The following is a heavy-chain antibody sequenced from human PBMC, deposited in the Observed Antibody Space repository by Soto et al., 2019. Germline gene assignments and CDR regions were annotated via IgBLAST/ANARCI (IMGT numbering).Heavy chain of an antibody. CDR1: GGSISSYY. V-gene: IGHV4-59*08. CDR2: IYYSGTT. Sequence: SETLSLTCTVSGGSISSYYWSWIRQPPGKRLEWIGYIYYSGTTNYNPSLKSRVTISVDTSKNQFSLKLSSVTAADTAIYYCARRYGYAFDIWGQGTMVTVSS. CDR3: ARRYGYAFDI. D-gene: IGHD5-18*01. J-gene: IGHJ3*02.